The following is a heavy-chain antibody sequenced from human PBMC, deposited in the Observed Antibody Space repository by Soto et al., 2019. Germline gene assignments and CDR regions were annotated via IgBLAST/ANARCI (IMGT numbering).Heavy chain of an antibody. J-gene: IGHJ4*02. CDR2: SYYICST. CDR1: GGSISSYY. V-gene: IGHV4-59*08. Sequence: SETLSLTCTVSGGSISSYYWSWIRQPPVSGLEFIGYSYYICSTNYNPSLKSRVTISLDTSKNQFSLKLSSVTAADTAVYYCARRYGDAFDFWGQGTLVT. D-gene: IGHD4-17*01. CDR3: ARRYGDAFDF.